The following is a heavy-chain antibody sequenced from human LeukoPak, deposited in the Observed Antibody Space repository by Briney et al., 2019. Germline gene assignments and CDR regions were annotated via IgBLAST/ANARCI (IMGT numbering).Heavy chain of an antibody. CDR2: IIPLLGIT. CDR1: GGTFSIYA. D-gene: IGHD3-22*01. CDR3: ARIPYYYDSSGYPA. J-gene: IGHJ4*02. Sequence: ASVTVSYKASGGTFSIYAISCVRQAPGQGLEWMGGIIPLLGITNYAQKFQGRVTINADKSTSTDYMELSSLRSEDTAVYCCARIPYYYDSSGYPAWGQGTVVSVSS. V-gene: IGHV1-69*04.